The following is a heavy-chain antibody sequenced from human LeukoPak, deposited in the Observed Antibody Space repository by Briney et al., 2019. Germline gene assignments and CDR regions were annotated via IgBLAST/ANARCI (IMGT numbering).Heavy chain of an antibody. V-gene: IGHV3-7*02. CDR1: GFSFSSYW. D-gene: IGHD3-22*01. CDR2: IKTDGSEK. CDR3: AAYDSDQGGLDY. J-gene: IGHJ4*02. Sequence: GGSLRLSCAASGFSFSSYWMTWVRQGPGKGLEWVANIKTDGSEKYFVDSVKGRFTISRDNAKNSLYLQMNSLRAEDTAVYYCAAYDSDQGGLDYWGQGVLVTVSS.